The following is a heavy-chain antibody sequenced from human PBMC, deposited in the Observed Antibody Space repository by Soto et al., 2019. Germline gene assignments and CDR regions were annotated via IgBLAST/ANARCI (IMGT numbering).Heavy chain of an antibody. CDR3: ARPHGGSSGWDNWFDP. V-gene: IGHV4-59*01. J-gene: IGHJ5*02. CDR2: IYYSGST. CDR1: GGSISSYY. Sequence: SETLSLTCTVSGGSISSYYWSWIRQPPGKGLEWIGYIYYSGSTNYNPSLKSRVTIPVDTSKNQFSLKLSSVTAADTAVYYCARPHGGSSGWDNWFDPWGQGTLVTVSS. D-gene: IGHD6-25*01.